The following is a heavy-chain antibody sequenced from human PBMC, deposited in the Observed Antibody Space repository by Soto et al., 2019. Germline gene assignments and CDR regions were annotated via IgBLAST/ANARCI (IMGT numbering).Heavy chain of an antibody. CDR1: GYTFTSYG. Sequence: ASVKVSCKASGYTFTSYGISWVRQAPGQGLEWMGWISAYNGNTNYAQKLQGRVTMTTDTSTSTAYMELRSLRSDDTAVYCCARALYYYDSSGYYWVWFDPWGQGTLVTVSS. CDR2: ISAYNGNT. D-gene: IGHD3-22*01. V-gene: IGHV1-18*01. CDR3: ARALYYYDSSGYYWVWFDP. J-gene: IGHJ5*02.